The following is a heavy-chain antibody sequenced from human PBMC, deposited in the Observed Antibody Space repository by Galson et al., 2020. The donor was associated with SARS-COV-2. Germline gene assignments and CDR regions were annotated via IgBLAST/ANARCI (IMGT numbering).Heavy chain of an antibody. J-gene: IGHJ6*02. D-gene: IGHD2-2*01. Sequence: GGSLRLSCAASGFTFSSYWMSWVRQAPGKGLEWVANIKQDGSEKYYVDSVRGRFTISRDNAKNSLYLQMNSLRAEDTAVYYCAREHIVVVPAAIMGGYYYYGMDVWGQGTTVTVSS. CDR2: IKQDGSEK. CDR3: AREHIVVVPAAIMGGYYYYGMDV. V-gene: IGHV3-7*01. CDR1: GFTFSSYW.